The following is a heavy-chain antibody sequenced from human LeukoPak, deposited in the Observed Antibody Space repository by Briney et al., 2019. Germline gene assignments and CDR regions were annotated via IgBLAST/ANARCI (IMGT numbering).Heavy chain of an antibody. D-gene: IGHD3-22*01. J-gene: IGHJ4*02. CDR2: IYYSGST. V-gene: IGHV4-39*07. Sequence: KPSETLSLTCTVSGGSISSSSYYWGWIRQPPGKGLEWIGSIYYSGSTYYNPSLKSRVTISVDTSKNQFSQKLSSVTAADTAVYYCATSRSYYYDSSGRGYFDYWGQGTLVTVSS. CDR3: ATSRSYYYDSSGRGYFDY. CDR1: GGSISSSSYY.